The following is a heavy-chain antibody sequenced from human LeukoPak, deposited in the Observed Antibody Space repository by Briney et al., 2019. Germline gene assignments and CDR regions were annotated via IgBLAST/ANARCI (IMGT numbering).Heavy chain of an antibody. Sequence: ASVKVSCKASGYTFTXXXMHWVXXXPGQXXXXXXXXXXXXXNTXXXXXXXXXXXITXXXSASTXXMXLSXLRSDGTAVYYCAXXHLPADDHYGMDVWGQGTTVTVSS. D-gene: IGHD2-2*01. V-gene: IGHV1-3*01. CDR1: GYTFTXXX. J-gene: IGHJ6*02. CDR2: XXXXXXNT. CDR3: AXXHLPADDHYGMDV.